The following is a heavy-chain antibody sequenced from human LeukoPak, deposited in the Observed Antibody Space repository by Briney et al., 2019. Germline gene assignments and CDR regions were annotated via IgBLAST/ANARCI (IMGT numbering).Heavy chain of an antibody. CDR1: GFTFDDYA. J-gene: IGHJ5*02. CDR3: AKDSHQLWYGETAHNWFDP. V-gene: IGHV3-9*01. D-gene: IGHD3-10*01. CDR2: ISWNSGSI. Sequence: PGRSLRLSCAASGFTFDDYAMHWVRHAPGKGLEWVSGISWNSGSIVYADSVKGRFTISRDNAKNSLYLQMNSLRAEDTALYYCAKDSHQLWYGETAHNWFDPWGQGTLVTVSS.